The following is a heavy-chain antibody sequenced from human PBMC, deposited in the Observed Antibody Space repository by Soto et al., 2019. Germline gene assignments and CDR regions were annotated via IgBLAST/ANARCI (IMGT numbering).Heavy chain of an antibody. Sequence: GGSLRLSCAASGFTFSSYGMHWVRQAPGKGLEWVAVIWYDGSNKYYADSVKGRFTISRDNSKNTLYLQMNSLRAEDTAVYYCARDPTTRTPYLSHYFDYWGQGTLVTVSS. CDR3: ARDPTTRTPYLSHYFDY. CDR1: GFTFSSYG. V-gene: IGHV3-33*01. CDR2: IWYDGSNK. J-gene: IGHJ4*02.